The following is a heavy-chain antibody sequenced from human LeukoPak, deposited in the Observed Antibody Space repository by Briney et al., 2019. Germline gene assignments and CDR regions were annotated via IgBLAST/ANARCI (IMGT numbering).Heavy chain of an antibody. D-gene: IGHD3-16*01. V-gene: IGHV3-21*01. J-gene: IGHJ6*03. CDR1: GFTFSSYS. Sequence: VGALRLSCAASGFTFSSYSMNWVRQAAGKGLEWVSSISSSSSYIYYADSVKGRFTISRDNAKNSLYLQMNSLRAEDTAVYYCAREISLWQTYYYYMDVWGKGTTVTVSS. CDR2: ISSSSSYI. CDR3: AREISLWQTYYYYMDV.